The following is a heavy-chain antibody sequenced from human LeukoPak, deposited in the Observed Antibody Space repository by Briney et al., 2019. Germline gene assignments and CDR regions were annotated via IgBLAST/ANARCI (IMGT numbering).Heavy chain of an antibody. Sequence: GASVKVSCKASGYTFTSYGISWVRQAPGQGLEWMGWISAYNGNTNYAQKLQVRVNMTTDTSRSTASVELRSLRSDDTAVYYCAREWVRRSSYDPWGQGTLVTVSS. CDR1: GYTFTSYG. CDR2: ISAYNGNT. D-gene: IGHD6-13*01. CDR3: AREWVRRSSYDP. J-gene: IGHJ5*02. V-gene: IGHV1-18*01.